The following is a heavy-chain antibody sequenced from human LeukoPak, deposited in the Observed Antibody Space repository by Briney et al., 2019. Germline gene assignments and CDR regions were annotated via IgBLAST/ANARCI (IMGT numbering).Heavy chain of an antibody. Sequence: GGSLRLSCAASGFTISDHYMDWVRQAPGKGLEWIGRIRNKANSYRTEFAASVKGRFTLSIDDSKNSLYLQMNSLRAEDTAVYYCARSITVAEGYWGXXXXVTVSS. J-gene: IGHJ4*02. D-gene: IGHD1-20*01. CDR3: ARSITVAEGY. V-gene: IGHV3-72*01. CDR2: IRNKANSYRT. CDR1: GFTISDHY.